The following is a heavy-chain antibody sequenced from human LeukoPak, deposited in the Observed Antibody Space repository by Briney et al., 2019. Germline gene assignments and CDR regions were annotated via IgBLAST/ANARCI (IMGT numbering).Heavy chain of an antibody. CDR3: ARLCDFWSGYYRKIHSYYYYYMDV. V-gene: IGHV5-51*01. Sequence: HGESLKISCKGSGCSFTSYWIGWGRQMPGKGLELMGIIYPGDSDTRYSPSSQDQVTISADKSISTAYLQWSSLKASDTAMYYCARLCDFWSGYYRKIHSYYYYYMDVWGKGTTVTVSS. D-gene: IGHD3-3*01. CDR1: GCSFTSYW. J-gene: IGHJ6*03. CDR2: IYPGDSDT.